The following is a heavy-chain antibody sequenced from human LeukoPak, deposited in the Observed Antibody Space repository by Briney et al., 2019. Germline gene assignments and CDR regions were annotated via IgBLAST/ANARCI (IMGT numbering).Heavy chain of an antibody. CDR2: IIPIFGTA. J-gene: IGHJ6*03. CDR1: GGTFSSYA. CDR3: AHVVVTALGYYYYMDV. Sequence: SVKVSCKASGGTFSSYAISWVRQAPGQGLEWMGGIIPIFGTANYAQKFQGRVTITADESTSTAYMELSSLRSEDTAVYYCAHVVVTALGYYYYMDVWGKGTTVTISS. D-gene: IGHD2-21*02. V-gene: IGHV1-69*13.